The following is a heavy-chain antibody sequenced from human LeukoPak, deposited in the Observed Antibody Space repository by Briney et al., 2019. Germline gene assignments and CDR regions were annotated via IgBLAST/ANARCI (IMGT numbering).Heavy chain of an antibody. CDR1: GFSFNNYG. CDR3: ARVMWSDNGRGNNWFDP. Sequence: GGSLRLSCAVSGFSFNNYGMHWVRQAPGKGLEWVAFVRYDGINKYYADSVKGRFTISSDNSINTLYLQMNSLRAEDTALYYCARVMWSDNGRGNNWFDPWGQGTLVTVSS. CDR2: VRYDGINK. V-gene: IGHV3-30*02. J-gene: IGHJ5*02. D-gene: IGHD2-21*01.